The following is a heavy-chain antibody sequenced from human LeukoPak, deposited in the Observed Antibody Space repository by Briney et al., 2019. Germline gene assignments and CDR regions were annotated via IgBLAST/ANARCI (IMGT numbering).Heavy chain of an antibody. D-gene: IGHD3-10*01. CDR2: IYHSGST. J-gene: IGHJ4*02. V-gene: IGHV4-30-2*01. CDR3: ARDRGIDFDY. Sequence: SETLSLTCTVSGGSISSGGYYWSWIRQPPGKGLEWIGYIYHSGSTYYNPSLKSRVTISVDRSKNQFSLKLSSVTAADTAVYYCARDRGIDFDYWGQGTLVTVSS. CDR1: GGSISSGGYY.